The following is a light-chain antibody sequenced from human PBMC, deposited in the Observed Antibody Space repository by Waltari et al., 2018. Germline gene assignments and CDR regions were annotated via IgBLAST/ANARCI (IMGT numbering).Light chain of an antibody. Sequence: QSVLTQPPSASGTPGQRVPISCSGSSSNTGSNYVYWYQQLPGTAPKLLIHSNKQRPSGVPDRFSGSKSGTSASLAISGLRSEDEADYYCAAWDDSLSGVVFGGGTKLTVL. J-gene: IGLJ2*01. V-gene: IGLV1-47*02. CDR3: AAWDDSLSGVV. CDR2: SNK. CDR1: SSNTGSNY.